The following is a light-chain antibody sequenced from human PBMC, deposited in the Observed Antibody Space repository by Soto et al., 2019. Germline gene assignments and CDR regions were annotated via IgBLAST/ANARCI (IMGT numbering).Light chain of an antibody. CDR1: QDIAIY. V-gene: IGKV1-9*01. CDR3: QQTRAYPST. CDR2: TAS. Sequence: IQLTQSPASLSASVGDRVTFTCRASQDIAIYLAWYQQKPGEAPNLLIHTASILHGGVPSRFSGSGSGTDFTLTITSLQAEDFATYYCQQTRAYPSTFGGGTKVDIK. J-gene: IGKJ4*01.